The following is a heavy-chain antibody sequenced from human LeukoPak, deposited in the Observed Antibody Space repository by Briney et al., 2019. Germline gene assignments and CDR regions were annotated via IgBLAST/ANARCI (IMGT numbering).Heavy chain of an antibody. Sequence: ASVKVSCKVSGYTLTELSTHWVRQAPGKGLEWMGGFDPEDGEIVYAQNFQGRVTMTEDTSTDTAYMELSSLRSEDTAIYYCATDNRCTRDSSGYYPDSWGQGTLVTVSS. CDR2: FDPEDGEI. V-gene: IGHV1-24*01. CDR1: GYTLTELS. J-gene: IGHJ4*02. D-gene: IGHD3-22*01. CDR3: ATDNRCTRDSSGYYPDS.